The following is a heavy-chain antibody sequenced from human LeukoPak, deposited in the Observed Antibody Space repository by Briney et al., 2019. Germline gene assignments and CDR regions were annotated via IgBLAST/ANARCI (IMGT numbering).Heavy chain of an antibody. CDR3: ARVRVNSCDY. CDR2: IRGDTGDT. J-gene: IGHJ4*02. D-gene: IGHD2-15*01. CDR1: GYAVSDYY. Sequence: ASVTISCKTSGYAVSDYYMHWLRPAPGQGLEWMGWIRGDTGDTDSPKKLRGRVTLTRDTSTDTAYLELSRLRYDDTAIYFCARVRVNSCDYWGQGTLVTVSS. V-gene: IGHV1-2*02.